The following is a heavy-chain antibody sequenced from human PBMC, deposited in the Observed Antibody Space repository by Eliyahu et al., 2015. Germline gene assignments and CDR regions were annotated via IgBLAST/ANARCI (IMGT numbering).Heavy chain of an antibody. CDR1: GFTFSRST. Sequence: QVQLVQSGPEVKKPGTSVRVSCKASGFTFSRSTMQWVRQARGQRLEWIGWILVGSDNTNYAQKFQERVIISRDMFTNTVYMELRSLTSEDTAVYYCAAEANDSGDYGVGPWGQGTLVTVSS. CDR2: ILVGSDNT. V-gene: IGHV1-58*02. J-gene: IGHJ5*02. D-gene: IGHD4-17*01. CDR3: AAEANDSGDYGVGP.